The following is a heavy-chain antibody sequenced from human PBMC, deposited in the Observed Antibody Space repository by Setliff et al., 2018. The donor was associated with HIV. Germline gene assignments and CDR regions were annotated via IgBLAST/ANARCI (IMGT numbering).Heavy chain of an antibody. CDR2: IDHTGSA. CDR3: ARGPRVSAAVVETPSAY. D-gene: IGHD6-19*01. CDR1: GGSFSAYY. V-gene: IGHV4-34*01. J-gene: IGHJ4*02. Sequence: SETLSLTCAVSGGSFSAYYWTWIRQSPHKGLEWVGEIDHTGSAYYNPSLNSRVTISVDTSKNRFSLELSSVTAADTALYYCARGPRVSAAVVETPSAYWGQGTRFTVSS.